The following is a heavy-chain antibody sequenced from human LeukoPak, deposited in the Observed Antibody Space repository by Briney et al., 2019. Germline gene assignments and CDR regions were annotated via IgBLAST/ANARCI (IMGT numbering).Heavy chain of an antibody. D-gene: IGHD1-26*01. CDR3: ARDIGGATPLDAFDI. V-gene: IGHV4-30-2*01. Sequence: SETLSLTCTVSGGSISSGGYYWSWIRQPPGKGLEWIAYIFHSGSTYYNPSLRSRVTISEDRSKNQFSLKLTSVTAADTAVYYCARDIGGATPLDAFDIWGQGTMVTVSS. J-gene: IGHJ3*02. CDR2: IFHSGST. CDR1: GGSISSGGYY.